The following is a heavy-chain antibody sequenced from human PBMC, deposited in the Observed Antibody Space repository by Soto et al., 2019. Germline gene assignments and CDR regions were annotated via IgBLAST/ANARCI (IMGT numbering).Heavy chain of an antibody. J-gene: IGHJ4*02. CDR1: GGTFSSYT. Sequence: QVQLVQSGAEVKKPGSSVKVSCKDSGGTFSSYTISWVRQAPGQGLEWMGRIIPILGIGNYAQKFQGRVTITADKSTSTAYMELSSLRSEDTAVYYCAGRYGDRDYWGQGTLVTVSS. CDR3: AGRYGDRDY. D-gene: IGHD4-17*01. CDR2: IIPILGIG. V-gene: IGHV1-69*02.